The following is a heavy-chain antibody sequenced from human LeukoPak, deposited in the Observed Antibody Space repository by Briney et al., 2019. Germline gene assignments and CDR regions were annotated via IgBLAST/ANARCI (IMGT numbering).Heavy chain of an antibody. CDR1: GGSISSGDYY. J-gene: IGHJ5*02. Sequence: SQTLSLTCTVSGGSISSGDYYWSWIRQPPGKGLEWIGYIYYSGSTYYNPSLKSRVTISVDTSKNQFSLKLSSVTAADTAVYYCARGGVPAALTGNWFDPWGQGTLVTVSS. CDR2: IYYSGST. CDR3: ARGGVPAALTGNWFDP. V-gene: IGHV4-30-4*08. D-gene: IGHD2-2*01.